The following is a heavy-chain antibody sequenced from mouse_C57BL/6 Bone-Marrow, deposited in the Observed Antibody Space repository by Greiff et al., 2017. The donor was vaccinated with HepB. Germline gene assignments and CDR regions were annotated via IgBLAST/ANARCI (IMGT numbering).Heavy chain of an antibody. CDR1: GYTFTSYW. J-gene: IGHJ2*01. CDR2: IYPGSGST. CDR3: ARPPLYDGYLYYFDY. D-gene: IGHD2-3*01. V-gene: IGHV1-55*01. Sequence: QVQLQQPGAELVKPGASVKMSCKASGYTFTSYWITWVKQRPGQGLEWIGDIYPGSGSTNYNEKFKSKATLTVDTSSSTAYMQLSSLTSEDSAVYYCARPPLYDGYLYYFDYWGQGTTLTVSS.